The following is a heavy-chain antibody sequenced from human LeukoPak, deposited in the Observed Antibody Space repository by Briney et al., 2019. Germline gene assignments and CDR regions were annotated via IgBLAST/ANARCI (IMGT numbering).Heavy chain of an antibody. D-gene: IGHD3-10*01. CDR3: ARCGGMVWFGELLMNWFDP. V-gene: IGHV4-61*02. CDR1: GGSISSGSYY. Sequence: PSQTLSLTCTVSGGSISSGSYYWSWIRQPAGKGLEWIGRIYTSGSTNYNPSLKSRVTISVDTSKNQFSLKLSSVTAADTAVYYCARCGGMVWFGELLMNWFDPWGQGTLVTVSS. CDR2: IYTSGST. J-gene: IGHJ5*02.